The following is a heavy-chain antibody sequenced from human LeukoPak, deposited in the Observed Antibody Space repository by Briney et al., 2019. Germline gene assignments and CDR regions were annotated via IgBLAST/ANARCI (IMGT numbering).Heavy chain of an antibody. CDR2: ISSSSSTI. CDR1: GFTFSSYS. J-gene: IGHJ4*02. D-gene: IGHD5-24*01. CDR3: VKDSVGWLQGPFGY. V-gene: IGHV3-48*01. Sequence: GGSLRLSCAASGFTFSSYSMNWVRQAPGKGLEWVSYISSSSSTIYYADSVKGRFTISRDNAKNSLYLQMNSLRAEDMAFYYCVKDSVGWLQGPFGYWGQGTLVTVSS.